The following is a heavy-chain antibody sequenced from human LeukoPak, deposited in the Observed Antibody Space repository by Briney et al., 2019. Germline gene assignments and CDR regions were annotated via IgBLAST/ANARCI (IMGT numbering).Heavy chain of an antibody. V-gene: IGHV4-39*07. CDR2: IYYSGST. J-gene: IGHJ5*02. CDR1: GGSNSSSSYY. Sequence: SETLSLTCTVSGGSNSSSSYYWGWIRQPPGKGLEWIGSIYYSGSTYYNPSLKSRVTISVDTSKNQFSLKLSSVTAADTAVYYCARDNTNWFDPWGQGTLVTVSS. CDR3: ARDNTNWFDP. D-gene: IGHD5-18*01.